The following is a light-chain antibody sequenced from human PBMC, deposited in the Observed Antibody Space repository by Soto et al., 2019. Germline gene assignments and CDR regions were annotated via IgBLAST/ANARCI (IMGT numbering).Light chain of an antibody. CDR2: GAS. Sequence: DIQMTQSPSSLSASVGDAVSLTCRASRSISNYLNWYRQKPGRAPKLLISGASSLQRGVPSRFSGSGSGTTFTLTITGLQPDDFAIYFCQQSYTAPYTFGPGTKVEIK. CDR3: QQSYTAPYT. J-gene: IGKJ3*01. CDR1: RSISNY. V-gene: IGKV1-39*01.